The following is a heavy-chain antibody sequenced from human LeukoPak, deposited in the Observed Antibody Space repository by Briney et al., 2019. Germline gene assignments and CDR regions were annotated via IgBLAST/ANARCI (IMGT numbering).Heavy chain of an antibody. Sequence: GRSLRLSCAASGFTFSSYGMHWVRQAPGKGLEWVAVISYDGSNKYYADSVKGRFTISRDNSKNTLYLQMNSLRAEDTAVYYCAKDRGIVVVAATPDDPWGQGALVTVSS. CDR3: AKDRGIVVVAATPDDP. CDR2: ISYDGSNK. J-gene: IGHJ5*02. D-gene: IGHD2-15*01. V-gene: IGHV3-30*18. CDR1: GFTFSSYG.